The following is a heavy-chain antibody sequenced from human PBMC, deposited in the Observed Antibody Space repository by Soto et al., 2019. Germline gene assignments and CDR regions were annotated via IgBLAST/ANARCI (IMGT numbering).Heavy chain of an antibody. Sequence: EVQLVESGGGLVQPGRSLRLSCAASGFNFDDYAMHWVRQAPGKGLEWVSGISWKSGSIGYADSVKGRFTISRDNDKNSLYLQMNSLRAEDTALYYCAKRGSWLGELFGYFDLWGRGTLVTVSS. CDR1: GFNFDDYA. V-gene: IGHV3-9*01. D-gene: IGHD3-10*01. CDR2: ISWKSGSI. J-gene: IGHJ2*01. CDR3: AKRGSWLGELFGYFDL.